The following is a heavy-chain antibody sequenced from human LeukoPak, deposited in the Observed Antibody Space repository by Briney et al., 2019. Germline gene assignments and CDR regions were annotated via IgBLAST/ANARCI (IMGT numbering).Heavy chain of an antibody. CDR1: GGTFSSYA. J-gene: IGHJ4*02. CDR2: INPSGGGT. CDR3: ARGQNKCLGH. Sequence: ASVKVSCKASGGTFSSYAISWVRQAPGQGLEWMGVINPSGGGTTYAQRFQGRVTMTRDTSTSTVHMELSSLRSEDTAVYYCARGQNKCLGHWGQGTLVTVSS. V-gene: IGHV1-46*01. D-gene: IGHD2/OR15-2a*01.